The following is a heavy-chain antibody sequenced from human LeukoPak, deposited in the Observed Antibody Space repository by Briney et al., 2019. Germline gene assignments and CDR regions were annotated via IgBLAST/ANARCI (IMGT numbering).Heavy chain of an antibody. Sequence: GGSLRLSCAASGFTFSSYGMSWVRQAPGKGLEWVPVISGSGGSTYHADSVKGRFTISRDNSKNTLYLQMNSLRAEDTAVYYCAKYYYGSGSYYKGLDYWGQGTLVTVSS. D-gene: IGHD3-10*01. CDR3: AKYYYGSGSYYKGLDY. J-gene: IGHJ4*02. V-gene: IGHV3-23*01. CDR2: ISGSGGST. CDR1: GFTFSSYG.